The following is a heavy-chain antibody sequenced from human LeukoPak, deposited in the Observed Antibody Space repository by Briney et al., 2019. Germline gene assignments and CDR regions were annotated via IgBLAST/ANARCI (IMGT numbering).Heavy chain of an antibody. D-gene: IGHD1-26*01. V-gene: IGHV4-38-2*01. CDR2: IYYSGSM. CDR1: GFTFSDYY. J-gene: IGHJ4*02. CDR3: AGILGAIRFDY. Sequence: PGGSLRLSCAASGFTFSDYYMSWIRQAPGKGLEWIGTIYYSGSMYYNASLQSRVTISVDTSKNQFSLRLCAVTVVDMAIYYCAGILGAIRFDYWGQGTLVTVSS.